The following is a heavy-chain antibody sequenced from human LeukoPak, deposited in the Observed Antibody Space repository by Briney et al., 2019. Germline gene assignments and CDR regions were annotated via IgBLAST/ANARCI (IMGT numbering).Heavy chain of an antibody. V-gene: IGHV3-30*03. CDR2: VSSDATNK. D-gene: IGHD3-9*01. J-gene: IGHJ4*02. CDR1: GFTFTNYG. CDR3: ARDRISGIYDILTGYPYYFDY. Sequence: PGGSLRLSCAASGFTFTNYGMHWVRQAPGKGLEWVAVVSSDATNKYYADSVKGRFTISRDNAKNSLYLQMNSLRAEDTAVYYCARDRISGIYDILTGYPYYFDYWGQGTLVTVSS.